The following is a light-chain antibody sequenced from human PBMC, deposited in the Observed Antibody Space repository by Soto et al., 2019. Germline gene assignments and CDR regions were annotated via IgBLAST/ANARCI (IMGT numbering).Light chain of an antibody. Sequence: DIQMTQSPSSVSASVGDRVTITCRASQGISSFLAWYQQKPGEAPKLLIYSASILQSGVPSRFSGSGSGTDFTLTISSLQPEDFATYYCQQANNFPPVFGQGTKVEIK. J-gene: IGKJ1*01. CDR3: QQANNFPPV. CDR2: SAS. V-gene: IGKV1D-12*01. CDR1: QGISSF.